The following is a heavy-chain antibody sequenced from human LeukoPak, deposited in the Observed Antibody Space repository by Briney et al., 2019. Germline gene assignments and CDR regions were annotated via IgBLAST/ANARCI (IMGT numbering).Heavy chain of an antibody. CDR1: GGSISSSSYY. CDR3: ARSAAAGGLSVDY. CDR2: IYYSGST. D-gene: IGHD6-13*01. V-gene: IGHV4-39*01. J-gene: IGHJ4*02. Sequence: SETLSLTCTVSGGSISSSSYYWGWIRQPPGKGLEWIGSIYYSGSTYYNPSLKSRVTISVDTSKNQFSLKLGSVTAADTAVYYCARSAAAGGLSVDYWGQGTLVTVSS.